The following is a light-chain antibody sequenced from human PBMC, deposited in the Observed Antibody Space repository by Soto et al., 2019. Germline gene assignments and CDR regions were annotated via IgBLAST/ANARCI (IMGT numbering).Light chain of an antibody. J-gene: IGKJ1*01. CDR1: QSVGSN. CDR3: QQYNNWWT. CDR2: GAS. Sequence: EIVMTQSPATLSVSPGERATLSCRASQSVGSNLAWYQQKPGQAPRLLIYGASTRATGIPARFSGSGSGTELTLTISSLQSEDFAVYYCQQYNNWWTFGQGTKVDI. V-gene: IGKV3-15*01.